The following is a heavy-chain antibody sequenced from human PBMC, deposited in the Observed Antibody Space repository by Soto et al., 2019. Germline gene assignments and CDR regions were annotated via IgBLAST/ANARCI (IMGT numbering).Heavy chain of an antibody. CDR2: ISYSGST. V-gene: IGHV4-39*01. CDR3: ARHLAGNCRSTSCQKIHP. J-gene: IGHJ5*02. Sequence: PSETLSLTCTVSGGSISSSSYYWGWIRQPPGKGLEWIGSISYSGSTYYNPSLKSRVTISVDTSMNQLSLRLSFVTAADMAVHYRARHLAGNCRSTSCQKIHPRGLGTLAHISS. CDR1: GGSISSSSYY. D-gene: IGHD2-2*01.